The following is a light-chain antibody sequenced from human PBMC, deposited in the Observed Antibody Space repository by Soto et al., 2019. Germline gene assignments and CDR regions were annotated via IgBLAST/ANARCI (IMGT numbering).Light chain of an antibody. Sequence: AIRMTQSPSSLSASTGDRVSITCRASQGVSSSLAWYQQKPGKAPKLLIYAASTFQSGVPSRFSGSGSGTDFTLTISCLQSEDFATYYCQQYYSYPYTFGQGTKLEIK. CDR2: AAS. V-gene: IGKV1-8*01. J-gene: IGKJ2*01. CDR3: QQYYSYPYT. CDR1: QGVSSS.